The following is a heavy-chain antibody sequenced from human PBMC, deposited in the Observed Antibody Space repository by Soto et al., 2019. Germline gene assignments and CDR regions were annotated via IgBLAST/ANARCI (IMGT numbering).Heavy chain of an antibody. CDR1: GFSLSNARMG. CDR2: IFSKDEK. J-gene: IGHJ4*02. CDR3: ARMSAITIFGVVTRRRYFDY. D-gene: IGHD3-3*01. V-gene: IGHV2-26*01. Sequence: QVTLKESGPVLVNPTETLTLTCTFSGFSLSNARMGVSWVRQPPERALERLAHIFSKDEKSYSTSLKSRLTITNDTSKRQVVLTMTNMDPVDTATYYAARMSAITIFGVVTRRRYFDYWGTGTQDTVSS.